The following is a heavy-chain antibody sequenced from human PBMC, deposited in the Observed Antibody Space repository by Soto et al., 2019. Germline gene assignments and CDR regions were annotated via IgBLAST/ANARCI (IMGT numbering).Heavy chain of an antibody. CDR2: ISYDGSNK. CDR1: GFTFSSYG. CDR3: AKDHSPVTTFLDY. D-gene: IGHD4-17*01. V-gene: IGHV3-30*18. Sequence: QVQLVESGGGVVQPGRSLRLSCAASGFTFSSYGMHWVRQAPGKGLEWVAVISYDGSNKYYADSVKGRFTISRDNSKNTLYLQMNSLRAEDTAVFYCAKDHSPVTTFLDYWGQGTLVTVSS. J-gene: IGHJ4*02.